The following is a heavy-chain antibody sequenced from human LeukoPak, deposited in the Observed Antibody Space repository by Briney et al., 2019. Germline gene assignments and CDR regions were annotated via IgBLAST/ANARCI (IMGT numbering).Heavy chain of an antibody. CDR2: MNPNSGNT. D-gene: IGHD6-19*01. CDR3: ARVYGSGSHGGYGMDV. J-gene: IGHJ6*02. CDR1: GYTFTSYD. V-gene: IGHV1-8*01. Sequence: ASVKVSCKASGYTFTSYDINWVRQATGQGLGWMGWMNPNSGNTGYAQKFQGRVTMTRNTSISTAYMELSSLRSEDTAVYYCARVYGSGSHGGYGMDVWGQGTTVTVSS.